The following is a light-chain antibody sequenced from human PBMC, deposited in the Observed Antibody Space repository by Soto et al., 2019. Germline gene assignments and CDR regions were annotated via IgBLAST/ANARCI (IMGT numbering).Light chain of an antibody. V-gene: IGKV3-20*01. CDR2: GAS. J-gene: IGKJ5*01. CDR1: QSVSSSY. Sequence: GVTQAQGTVSLSPGERATLSCRASQSVSSSYLAWYQQKPGQAPRLLIYGASSRATGIPDRFSGSGSGTDFPLTISRLAPEDIGVYYCPQHGRSLTFAQGTRLEIK. CDR3: PQHGRSLT.